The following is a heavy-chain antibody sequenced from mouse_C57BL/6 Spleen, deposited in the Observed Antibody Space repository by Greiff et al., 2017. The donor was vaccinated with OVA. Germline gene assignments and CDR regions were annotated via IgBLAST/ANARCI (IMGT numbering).Heavy chain of an antibody. Sequence: QVQLQQPGAELVKPGASVKLSCKASGYTFTSYWMHWVKQRPGRGLEWIGRIDPNSGGTKYNEKFKSKATLTVDKPSSPAYMERSSLTSEDSAVYYCARSSGNYAHYYAMDYWGQGTSVTVSS. CDR2: IDPNSGGT. CDR3: ARSSGNYAHYYAMDY. CDR1: GYTFTSYW. J-gene: IGHJ4*01. D-gene: IGHD2-1*01. V-gene: IGHV1-72*01.